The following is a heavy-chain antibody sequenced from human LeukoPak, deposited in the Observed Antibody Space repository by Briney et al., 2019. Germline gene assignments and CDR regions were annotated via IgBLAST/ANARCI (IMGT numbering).Heavy chain of an antibody. V-gene: IGHV3-21*01. CDR1: GFTFSSYS. J-gene: IGHJ6*02. CDR3: ARDPIIPPGYCSSTSCSRDYYYGMDV. Sequence: KAGGSLRLSCAASGFTFSSYSMNWVRQAPGKGLEWVSSISSSSSYIYYADSVKGRFTISRDNSKNTLYLQMNSLRAEDTAVYYCARDPIIPPGYCSSTSCSRDYYYGMDVWGQGTTVTVSS. CDR2: ISSSSSYI. D-gene: IGHD2-2*01.